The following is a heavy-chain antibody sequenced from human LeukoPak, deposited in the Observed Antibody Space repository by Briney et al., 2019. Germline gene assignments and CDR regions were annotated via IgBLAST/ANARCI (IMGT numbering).Heavy chain of an antibody. CDR1: GFTVSSNY. CDR2: IYSGGST. J-gene: IGHJ3*02. D-gene: IGHD3-22*01. V-gene: IGHV3-53*04. CDR3: ARGGYYYDISGAFDI. Sequence: GGSLRLSCAASGFTVSSNYMSWVRQAPGKGLEWVSVIYSGGSTYYADSVKGRFTISRHNSKNTLYLQMNSLRAEDTAVYYRARGGYYYDISGAFDIWGQGTMVTVSS.